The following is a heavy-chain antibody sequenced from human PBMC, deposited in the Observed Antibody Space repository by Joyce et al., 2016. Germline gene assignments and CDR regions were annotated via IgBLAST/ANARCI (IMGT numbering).Heavy chain of an antibody. CDR3: ARGRGMGV. Sequence: EAQLVESGGALVQPGESVKLSCAASGLTFTTFWMGWARQAPGKGLEWVANINEDGSDQYYVDFVRGRFTISRDNAKNSLYLQMNSLRAEDTAVYYCARGRGMGVWGQGTTVIVSS. V-gene: IGHV3-7*03. CDR2: INEDGSDQ. CDR1: GLTFTTFW. J-gene: IGHJ6*02.